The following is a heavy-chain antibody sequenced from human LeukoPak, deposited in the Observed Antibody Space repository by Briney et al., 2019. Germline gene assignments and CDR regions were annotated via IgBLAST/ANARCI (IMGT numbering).Heavy chain of an antibody. CDR1: GFTFRSYG. CDR3: AKAGEVTWSSTGFYL. J-gene: IGHJ1*01. D-gene: IGHD3-10*01. Sequence: GGSLCPSCAASGFTFRSYGISCVRQAPGKGLEWVSAISGSGGSTYYADSVRGRFSISRDNSKNTLCLQMNSLTAEDTAVYYCAKAGEVTWSSTGFYLWRQGTLVTVSS. CDR2: ISGSGGST. V-gene: IGHV3-23*01.